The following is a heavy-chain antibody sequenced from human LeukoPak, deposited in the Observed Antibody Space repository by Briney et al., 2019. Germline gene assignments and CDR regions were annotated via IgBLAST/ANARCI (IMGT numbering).Heavy chain of an antibody. J-gene: IGHJ4*02. CDR1: GFTFDDYG. V-gene: IGHV3-30*03. D-gene: IGHD4-11*01. Sequence: GGSLRLSCAASGFTFDDYGMSWVRQAPGKGLEWVAVISYDGSNKYYADSVKGRFTISRDNSKNTLYLQMNSLRAEDTAVYYCARGFTDYSHFDYWGQGTLVTVSS. CDR2: ISYDGSNK. CDR3: ARGFTDYSHFDY.